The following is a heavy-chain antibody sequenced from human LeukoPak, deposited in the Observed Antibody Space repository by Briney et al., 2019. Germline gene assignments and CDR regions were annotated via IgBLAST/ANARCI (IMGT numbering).Heavy chain of an antibody. CDR3: ATTTVTTFDFDY. J-gene: IGHJ4*02. CDR1: GFTFSTND. Sequence: PGGSLRLSCAASGFTFSTNDMNWIRQTPRKGLEWVSYISSSGSTIYYADSVKGRFTISRDNAKNSLFLQMNSLRDEDTGVYYCATTTVTTFDFDYWGQGTLVTVSS. D-gene: IGHD4-17*01. CDR2: ISSSGSTI. V-gene: IGHV3-48*03.